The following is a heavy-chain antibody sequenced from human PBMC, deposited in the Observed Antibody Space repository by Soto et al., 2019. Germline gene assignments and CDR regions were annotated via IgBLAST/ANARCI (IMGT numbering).Heavy chain of an antibody. CDR3: AKGNIVVVVAATNDAFDS. V-gene: IGHV3-23*01. CDR2: ISGSGGST. Sequence: PGGSLRLSCAASGFTFSSYAMSWVRQAPGKGLEWVSAISGSGGSTYYADSVKGRFTISRDNSKNTLYLQMNSLRAEDTAVYYCAKGNIVVVVAATNDAFDSWGKGTMVTVSS. CDR1: GFTFSSYA. D-gene: IGHD2-15*01. J-gene: IGHJ3*02.